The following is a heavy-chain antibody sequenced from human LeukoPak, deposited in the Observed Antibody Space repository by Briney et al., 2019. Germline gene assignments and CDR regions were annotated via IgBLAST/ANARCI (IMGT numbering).Heavy chain of an antibody. V-gene: IGHV4-39*07. CDR3: ARVYGVNAFDI. Sequence: PSETLSLTCTVSGGSISSSSYYWGWIRQPPGKGLEWIGEINHSGSTNYNPSLKSRVTISVDTSKNQFSLKLSSVTAADTAVYYCARVYGVNAFDIWGQGTMVTVSS. CDR1: GGSISSSSYY. D-gene: IGHD2-8*01. CDR2: INHSGST. J-gene: IGHJ3*02.